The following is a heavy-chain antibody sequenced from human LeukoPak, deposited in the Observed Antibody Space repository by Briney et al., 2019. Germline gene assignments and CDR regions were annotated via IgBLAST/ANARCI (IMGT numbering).Heavy chain of an antibody. CDR3: AKDHKYRIAAAGRGWYFDY. CDR1: GYSISSGYY. V-gene: IGHV4-38-2*02. Sequence: PSETLSLTCTVSGYSISSGYYWGWIRQPPGKGLEWIGSIYHSGSTYYNPSLKSRVTISVDTSKNQFSLKLSSVTAADTAVYYCAKDHKYRIAAAGRGWYFDYWGQGTLVTVSS. D-gene: IGHD6-13*01. J-gene: IGHJ4*02. CDR2: IYHSGST.